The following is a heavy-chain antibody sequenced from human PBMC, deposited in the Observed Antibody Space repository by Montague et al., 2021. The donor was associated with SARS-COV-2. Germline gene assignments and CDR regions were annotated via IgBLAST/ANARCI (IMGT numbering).Heavy chain of an antibody. CDR2: IDWDGDK. V-gene: IGHV2-70*11. J-gene: IGHJ4*02. Sequence: PALVKPTQTVTLTCTFSGFSLKTPGMCVSWIRQPPGKALEWLARIDWDGDKDFSTSLKTRLTVSRDTSKNQVVLTMTNMDPGGTATYYCARTSPYSGSYKEFDYWGQGVLVTVSS. CDR1: GFSLKTPGMC. CDR3: ARTSPYSGSYKEFDY. D-gene: IGHD1-26*01.